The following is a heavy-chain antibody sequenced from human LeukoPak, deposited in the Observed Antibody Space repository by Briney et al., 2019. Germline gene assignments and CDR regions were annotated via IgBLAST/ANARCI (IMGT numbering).Heavy chain of an antibody. CDR3: AKSLSGWWTPGLDY. D-gene: IGHD6-13*01. CDR2: ISYDGTDK. J-gene: IGHJ4*02. V-gene: IGHV3-30*18. Sequence: GGSLRLSCVASGLIFSRYGINWVRQAPGKGLEWVAVISYDGTDKYYTDSVKGRFTISRDRSTNTVSLEMNSLRPEDTAVYYCAKSLSGWWTPGLDYLWQGTLVTASS. CDR1: GLIFSRYG.